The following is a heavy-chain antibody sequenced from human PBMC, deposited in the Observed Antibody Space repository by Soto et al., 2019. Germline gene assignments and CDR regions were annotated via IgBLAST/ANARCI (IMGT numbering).Heavy chain of an antibody. V-gene: IGHV1-69*12. J-gene: IGHJ6*02. CDR1: GGTFSTYA. CDR2: IIPIFGTA. D-gene: IGHD1-1*01. CDR3: ARSLGLEYYYGMEV. Sequence: QVQLVQSGAEVKKPGSSVMVSCKASGGTFSTYAISWVRQAPGQGLEWMGGIIPIFGTASYAQKFQGRVTITADESTSTAYMELRSLTSEDTAVYYCARSLGLEYYYGMEVWGQGTTVTVSS.